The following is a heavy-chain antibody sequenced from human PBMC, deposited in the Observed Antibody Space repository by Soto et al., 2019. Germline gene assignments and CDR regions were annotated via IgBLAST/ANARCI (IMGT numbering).Heavy chain of an antibody. CDR3: VREKAAADGTLYFLY. CDR2: ISAYNGNT. J-gene: IGHJ1*01. CDR1: GYTFITYG. Sequence: QVQLVQSGAEVKKPGASVKVSCKASGYTFITYGLSWVRQAPGQGLEWMGWISAYNGNTNYAQKFQGRVTMTRDTSTSTVYMERGSLTAVDAAVYYCVREKAAADGTLYFLYWGQGTPVTVSS. D-gene: IGHD6-13*01. V-gene: IGHV1-18*01.